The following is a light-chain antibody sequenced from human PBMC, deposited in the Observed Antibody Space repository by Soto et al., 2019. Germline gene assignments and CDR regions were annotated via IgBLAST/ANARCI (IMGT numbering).Light chain of an antibody. CDR3: QKYDRAPFT. CDR1: QGISNY. V-gene: IGKV1-27*01. J-gene: IGKJ3*01. Sequence: DIQMTQSPSSLSAYLGDRFTITCRASQGISNYLAWYQQKPGRLPKLLLFGASTLQSGVPARFSGSGSGTLFTLTINGLLPEDVATYYCQKYDRAPFTFGPGTRWIS. CDR2: GAS.